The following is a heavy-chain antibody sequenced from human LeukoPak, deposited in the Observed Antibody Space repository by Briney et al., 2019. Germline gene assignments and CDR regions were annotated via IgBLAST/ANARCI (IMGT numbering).Heavy chain of an antibody. D-gene: IGHD3-9*01. V-gene: IGHV4-34*01. J-gene: IGHJ4*02. Sequence: PSETLSLTCAVYGGSFSGYYWSWIRQPPGKGLEWIGEINHSGSTNYNPSLKSRVTISVDTSKNQFSLKLSSVTAADTAVYYCARGGGYYDKFWGQGTLVTVSS. CDR2: INHSGST. CDR1: GGSFSGYY. CDR3: ARGGGYYDKF.